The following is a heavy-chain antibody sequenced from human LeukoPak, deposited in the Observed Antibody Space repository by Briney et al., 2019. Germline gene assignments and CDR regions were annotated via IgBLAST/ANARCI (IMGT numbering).Heavy chain of an antibody. J-gene: IGHJ3*02. V-gene: IGHV3-23*01. CDR1: GFTFSSYA. CDR2: ISGSDGST. Sequence: GGSLRLSCAASGFTFSSYAMSWVRQAPGKGLEWVSVISGSDGSTYYADSVKGRFTISRDNSKNTLYLQMNSLRAEDTAVFYCARPRGEEWLVGLYDAFDIWGQGTMVTVSS. CDR3: ARPRGEEWLVGLYDAFDI. D-gene: IGHD6-19*01.